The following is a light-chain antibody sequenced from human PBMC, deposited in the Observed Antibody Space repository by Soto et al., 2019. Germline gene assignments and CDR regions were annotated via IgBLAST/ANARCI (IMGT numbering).Light chain of an antibody. CDR3: QQYDNSPIT. V-gene: IGKV3-20*01. CDR1: QTVRNNY. CDR2: DAS. Sequence: EFVLTQSPGTLSLSPGERATLSCRASQTVRNNYLAWYQQKPGQAPRLLIYDASSRATGIPDRFSGGGSGTDFTLTISGLDPEDFAVYYCQQYDNSPITFGQGTRLEI. J-gene: IGKJ5*01.